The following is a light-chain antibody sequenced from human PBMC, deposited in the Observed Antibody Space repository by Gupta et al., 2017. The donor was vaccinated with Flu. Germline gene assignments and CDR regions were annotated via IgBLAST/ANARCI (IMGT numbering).Light chain of an antibody. Sequence: LRVTISCSGSSSNIGSNYVYWYQQLPGTAPKLLIYRNNQRPSGVPDRFSGSKSGTSASLAISGLRSEDETDYYCAAWDDSLSGLVFGGGTKLTVL. CDR3: AAWDDSLSGLV. CDR1: SSNIGSNY. J-gene: IGLJ2*01. V-gene: IGLV1-47*01. CDR2: RNN.